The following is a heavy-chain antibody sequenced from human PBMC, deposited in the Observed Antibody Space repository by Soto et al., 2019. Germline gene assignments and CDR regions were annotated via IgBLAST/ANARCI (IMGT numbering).Heavy chain of an antibody. CDR2: IYHSGST. CDR1: GGSISSSNW. Sequence: SETLSLTCAVSGGSISSSNWWSWVRQPPGKGLEWIGEIYHSGSTNYNPSLKSRVTISVDKSKNQFSLKLSSVTAADTAVYYCARGPSGWTYYFDYWGQGTLVTVSS. CDR3: ARGPSGWTYYFDY. J-gene: IGHJ4*02. V-gene: IGHV4-4*02. D-gene: IGHD6-19*01.